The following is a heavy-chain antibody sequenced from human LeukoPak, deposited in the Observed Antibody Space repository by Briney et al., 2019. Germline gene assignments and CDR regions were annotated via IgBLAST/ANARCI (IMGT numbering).Heavy chain of an antibody. CDR2: IKQDGSEK. Sequence: GGSLRLSCAASGFTFSRYWMSWVRQAPGKGLEWVVNIKQDGSEKDYVDSVKGRFTISRDNAKNSLYLQMNSLTAEDTAVYYCARGPSYRGGTDDDAFDIWGQGTMVTVSS. CDR1: GFTFSRYW. D-gene: IGHD3-16*01. V-gene: IGHV3-7*01. CDR3: ARGPSYRGGTDDDAFDI. J-gene: IGHJ3*02.